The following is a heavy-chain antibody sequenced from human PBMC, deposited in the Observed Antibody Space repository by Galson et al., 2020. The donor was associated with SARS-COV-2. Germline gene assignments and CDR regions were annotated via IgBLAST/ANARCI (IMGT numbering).Heavy chain of an antibody. CDR2: IDWDDDK. D-gene: IGHD6-19*01. J-gene: IGHJ4*02. V-gene: IGHV2-70*11. CDR3: ARIAVAVAGTPFDY. Sequence: SGPTLVKLTQTLTLTCTFSGFSLSTSGMCVSWIRQPPGKALEWLARIDWDDDKYYSTSLKTRLTISKDTSKNQVVLTMTNMDPVDTATYYCARIAVAVAGTPFDYWGQGTLVTVSS. CDR1: GFSLSTSGMC.